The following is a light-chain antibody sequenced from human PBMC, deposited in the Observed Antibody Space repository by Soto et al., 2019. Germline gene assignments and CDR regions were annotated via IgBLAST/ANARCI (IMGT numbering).Light chain of an antibody. J-gene: IGKJ3*01. CDR3: QKYSGAPFT. Sequence: DIQMTQSPSSLSASIGDRVTITCRASQAISNYLAWYQLKPGKVPKLLIYSASILQSGVPSRFSGSGSGTDFTLTISSLQPEDIAAYYCQKYSGAPFTFGPGTKVDTK. CDR2: SAS. CDR1: QAISNY. V-gene: IGKV1-27*01.